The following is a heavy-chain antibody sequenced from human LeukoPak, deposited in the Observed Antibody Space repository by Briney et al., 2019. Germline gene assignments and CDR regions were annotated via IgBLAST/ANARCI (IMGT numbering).Heavy chain of an antibody. V-gene: IGHV3-66*01. CDR3: ARSPMVRGVIINGVLDY. J-gene: IGHJ4*02. CDR2: IYSGGST. D-gene: IGHD3-10*01. CDR1: GFTVSSNY. Sequence: GGSLRLSCAASGFTVSSNYMSWVRQAPGKGLEWVSVIYSGGSTYYADSVKGRFTISRDNSKNTLYLQMNSLRAEDTAVYYCARSPMVRGVIINGVLDYWGQGTLVTVSS.